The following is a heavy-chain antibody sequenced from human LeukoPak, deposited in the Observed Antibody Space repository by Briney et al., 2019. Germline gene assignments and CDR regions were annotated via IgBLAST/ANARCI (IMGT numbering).Heavy chain of an antibody. CDR3: ARQGYSYGPKYYFDY. D-gene: IGHD5-18*01. CDR1: GGSISSSSYY. CDR2: IYYSGST. Sequence: SETLSLTCTVSGGSISSSSYYWGWIRQPPGKGLEWIGSIYYSGSTYYNPPLKSRVTISVDTSKNQFSLKLSSVTAADTAVYYCARQGYSYGPKYYFDYWGQGTLVTVSS. J-gene: IGHJ4*02. V-gene: IGHV4-39*01.